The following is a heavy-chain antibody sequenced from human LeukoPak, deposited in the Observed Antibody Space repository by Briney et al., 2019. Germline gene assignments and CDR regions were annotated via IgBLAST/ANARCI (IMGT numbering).Heavy chain of an antibody. V-gene: IGHV3-30*02. CDR1: GFTFNNYG. CDR2: IRYNGNNQ. CDR3: AKDSAFYYIDV. D-gene: IGHD3-10*01. J-gene: IGHJ6*03. Sequence: GGSLRLSCAASGFTFNNYGMHWVRQAPGKGLEWVAFIRYNGNNQYYADSVKGRFTISRDNSRNTLYLQMNSLKGDDTAVYYCAKDSAFYYIDVWGKGTTVIISS.